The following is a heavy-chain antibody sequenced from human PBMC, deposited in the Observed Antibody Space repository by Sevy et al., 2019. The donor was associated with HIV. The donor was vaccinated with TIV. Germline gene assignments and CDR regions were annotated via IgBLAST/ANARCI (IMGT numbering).Heavy chain of an antibody. CDR2: IYPGDSDT. J-gene: IGHJ6*04. CDR3: ARLGSNILAYFGRDV. Sequence: GESLKISCKGSGYSFSNYWIAWVRQMPGKGLEWMGIIYPGDSDTRYSPSFQGQVIISADKSISTAYLQRNSLKASESAVYYCARLGSNILAYFGRDVWGKVTTVTVAS. D-gene: IGHD2-8*02. CDR1: GYSFSNYW. V-gene: IGHV5-51*01.